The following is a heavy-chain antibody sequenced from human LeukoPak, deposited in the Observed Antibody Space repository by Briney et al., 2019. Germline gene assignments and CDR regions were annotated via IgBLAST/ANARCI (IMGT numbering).Heavy chain of an antibody. V-gene: IGHV3-74*01. CDR3: ARDMGPYGGSPGAS. CDR1: GFTFSGYW. CDR2: VATGGAGP. J-gene: IGHJ5*02. Sequence: GGSLRLSCAASGFTFSGYWMHWVRHAPGKGLVWVSRVATGGAGPSYADSVKGRFTISRDNAKNTLYLQMNSLSAEDTAVYFCARDMGPYGGSPGASWGQGTLVTVSS. D-gene: IGHD4-23*01.